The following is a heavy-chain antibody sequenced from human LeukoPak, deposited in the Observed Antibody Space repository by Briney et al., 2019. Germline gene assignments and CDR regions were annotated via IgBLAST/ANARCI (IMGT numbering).Heavy chain of an antibody. D-gene: IGHD3-10*01. CDR2: ISHSGST. J-gene: IGHJ6*03. CDR3: ARHVGEGGFGELLTYSYYFYMDV. Sequence: SETLSLTCAVYGGSFSGYYWSWIRQPPGKGLEWIGEISHSGSTNYNPSLKSRVTISVDTSENQFSLKLSSVTAADTAVYYCARHVGEGGFGELLTYSYYFYMDVWGKGTTVTISS. CDR1: GGSFSGYY. V-gene: IGHV4-34*01.